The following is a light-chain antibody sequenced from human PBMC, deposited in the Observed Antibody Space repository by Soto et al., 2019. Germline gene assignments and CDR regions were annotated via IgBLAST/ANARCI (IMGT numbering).Light chain of an antibody. V-gene: IGKV3-15*01. CDR2: GAS. CDR3: QQYDNWPPLT. CDR1: QSVSSN. Sequence: EIVMTQSPATLSVSPGERATLSCRASQSVSSNLAWYQQKPGQAPRLLIYGASTRATGIPARFSGSGSGTEFTLTINSLQSADLGVYYCQQYDNWPPLTFGGGTKVEIK. J-gene: IGKJ4*01.